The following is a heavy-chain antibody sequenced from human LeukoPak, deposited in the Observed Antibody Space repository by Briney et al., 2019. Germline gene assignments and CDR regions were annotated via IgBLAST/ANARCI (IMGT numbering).Heavy chain of an antibody. J-gene: IGHJ4*02. CDR2: IYYSGST. CDR1: GGSISSYY. CDR3: ASGYYYDSSGYSPPFDY. Sequence: SETLSLTCTGSGGSISSYYWSWIRQPPGKELEWIGYIYYSGSTNYNPSLKSRVTISVDTSKNQFSLKLSSVTAEDTAVYYCASGYYYDSSGYSPPFDYWGQGTLVTVSS. D-gene: IGHD3-22*01. V-gene: IGHV4-59*12.